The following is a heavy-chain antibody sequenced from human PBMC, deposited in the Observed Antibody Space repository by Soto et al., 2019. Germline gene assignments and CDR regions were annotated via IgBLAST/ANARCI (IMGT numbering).Heavy chain of an antibody. CDR2: INAGNGNT. V-gene: IGHV1-3*01. Sequence: QVQLVQSGAEVKKPGASVKVSCKASGYTFTSYAMHWVRQAPGQRLEWMGWINAGNGNTKYSQKLXGXVXXTRDTSASTAYMELSSLRSEDTAVYYCARDLVMDVWGQGTTVTVSS. J-gene: IGHJ6*02. D-gene: IGHD2-8*02. CDR3: ARDLVMDV. CDR1: GYTFTSYA.